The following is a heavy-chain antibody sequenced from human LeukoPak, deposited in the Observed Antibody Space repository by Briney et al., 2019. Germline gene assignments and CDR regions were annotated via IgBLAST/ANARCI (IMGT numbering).Heavy chain of an antibody. Sequence: PSETLSLTCSVSGGSINNYYWNWIRLSPGKGLEWIGYIYYTGSTNYNPSLKSRVIISMDMSKNQISLRLSSVTAADTAVYYCASLGDWYYYDSSGYPLGAFDIWGQGTVVTVSS. D-gene: IGHD3-22*01. CDR3: ASLGDWYYYDSSGYPLGAFDI. V-gene: IGHV4-59*01. CDR1: GGSINNYY. CDR2: IYYTGST. J-gene: IGHJ3*02.